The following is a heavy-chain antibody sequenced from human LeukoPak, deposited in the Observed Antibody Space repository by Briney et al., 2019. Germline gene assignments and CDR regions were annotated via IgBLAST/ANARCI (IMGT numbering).Heavy chain of an antibody. V-gene: IGHV4-38-2*01. Sequence: SETLSLTCAVSGYSISSGYYWGWIRQPPGKGLEWIGSIYHSGSTYYNPSLKSRVTISVDTSKNQFSLKLSSVTAADTAVYYCARQSLYYDFWSALHYYMDVWGKGTTVTVSS. CDR2: IYHSGST. J-gene: IGHJ6*03. D-gene: IGHD3-3*01. CDR3: ARQSLYYDFWSALHYYMDV. CDR1: GYSISSGYY.